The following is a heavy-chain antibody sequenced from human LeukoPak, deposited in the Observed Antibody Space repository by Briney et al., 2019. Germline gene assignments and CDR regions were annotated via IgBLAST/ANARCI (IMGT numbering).Heavy chain of an antibody. CDR1: GGTFSSYA. J-gene: IGHJ3*02. CDR3: ARPPSYYDSSGSDAFDI. D-gene: IGHD3-22*01. CDR2: IIPIFGTA. Sequence: GASVKVSCKASGGTFSSYAISWVRQAPGQGLEWMGRIIPIFGTANYAQKFQGRVTITTDESTSTAYMELSSLRSEDTAVYYCARPPSYYDSSGSDAFDIWGQGTMLTVSS. V-gene: IGHV1-69*05.